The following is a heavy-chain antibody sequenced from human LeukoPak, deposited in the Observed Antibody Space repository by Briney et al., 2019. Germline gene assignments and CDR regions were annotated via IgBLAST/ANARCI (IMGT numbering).Heavy chain of an antibody. D-gene: IGHD4-17*01. CDR1: GFTFSNYE. CDR2: MSSSGSSI. CDR3: ARDPYYGDYVV. J-gene: IGHJ4*02. V-gene: IGHV3-48*03. Sequence: GGSLRLSCAASGFTFSNYEMNWVRQAPGKGLEWVSYMSSSGSSIHYAESVKGRFTISRDNAKNSLYLLLNSLRAEDTAVYYCARDPYYGDYVVWGQGTLVTVSS.